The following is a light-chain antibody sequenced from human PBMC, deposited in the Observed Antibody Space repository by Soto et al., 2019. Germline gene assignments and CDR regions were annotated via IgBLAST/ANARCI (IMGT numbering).Light chain of an antibody. Sequence: EIVLTQSPGTLSLSPGERATLSCRASQSISSNYLAWYQQKPGQAPRLLIYGASSRATGIPDRFSSSGSGTDFTLTISRLEPEDPAIYYCQQYGSWTFGQGTKVEIK. CDR2: GAS. CDR1: QSISSNY. CDR3: QQYGSWT. J-gene: IGKJ1*01. V-gene: IGKV3-20*01.